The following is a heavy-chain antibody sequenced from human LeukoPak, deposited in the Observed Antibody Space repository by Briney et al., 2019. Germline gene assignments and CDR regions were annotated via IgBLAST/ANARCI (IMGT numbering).Heavy chain of an antibody. CDR2: IYHSGST. Sequence: SETLSLTCTVSGYSISSGYYWGWIRQPPGKELEWIGSIYHSGSTYYNPSLKSRVTISVDTSKNQFSLKLSSVTAADTAVYYCARVGYGDGEYYFDYWGQGTLVTVSS. CDR3: ARVGYGDGEYYFDY. CDR1: GYSISSGYY. J-gene: IGHJ4*02. D-gene: IGHD4-17*01. V-gene: IGHV4-38-2*02.